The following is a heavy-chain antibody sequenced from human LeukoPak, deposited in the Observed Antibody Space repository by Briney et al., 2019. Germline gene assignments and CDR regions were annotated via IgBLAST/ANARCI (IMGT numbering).Heavy chain of an antibody. Sequence: SETLSLTCAVSGYSISSGYYWGWIRQPPGKGLEWIGSIYHSGSTYYNPSLKSRVTRSVDTSKNQFSLKLSSVTAADTAVYYCARALEQWLEYYFDYWGQGTLVTVSS. D-gene: IGHD6-19*01. CDR2: IYHSGST. CDR1: GYSISSGYY. CDR3: ARALEQWLEYYFDY. V-gene: IGHV4-38-2*01. J-gene: IGHJ4*02.